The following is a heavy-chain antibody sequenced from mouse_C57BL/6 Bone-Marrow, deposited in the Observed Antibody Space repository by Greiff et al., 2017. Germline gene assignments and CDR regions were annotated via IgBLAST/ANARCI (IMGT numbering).Heavy chain of an antibody. CDR1: GYTFTSYW. J-gene: IGHJ1*03. Sequence: QVQLQQPGAELVRPGSSVKLSCKASGYTFTSYWMHWVKQRPIQGLEWIGNIDPSDSETHYNQKFKDKATLTVDKSSSTAYMQLSSLTSEDSAVYYGARTRTTVVADWYIDVWGTGTTVTVSS. CDR3: ARTRTTVVADWYIDV. CDR2: IDPSDSET. V-gene: IGHV1-52*01. D-gene: IGHD1-1*01.